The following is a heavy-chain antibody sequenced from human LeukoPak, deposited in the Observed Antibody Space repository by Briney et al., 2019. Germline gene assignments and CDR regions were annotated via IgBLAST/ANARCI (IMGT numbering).Heavy chain of an antibody. CDR2: ISSSASTI. CDR1: GFTFSSYE. J-gene: IGHJ4*02. Sequence: GGSLRLSCAASGFTFSSYEMNWVRQAPGRGLEWVSYISSSASTIYYADSVRGRFTISRDNAKNSLYLQMNSLRAEDTALYYCATHFDCWGQGTLVTVSS. V-gene: IGHV3-48*03. CDR3: ATHFDC.